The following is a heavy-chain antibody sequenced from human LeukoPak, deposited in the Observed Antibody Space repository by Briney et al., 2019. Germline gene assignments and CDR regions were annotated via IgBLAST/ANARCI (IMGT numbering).Heavy chain of an antibody. D-gene: IGHD3-10*02. CDR2: IIPIFGTA. CDR3: ASSPESVRGVIYFDY. V-gene: IGHV1-69*13. Sequence: ASVKVSCKASGGTFSSYAISWVRQAPGQGLEWMGGIIPIFGTANYAQKFQGRVTITADESTSIAYMELSSLRSEDTAVYYCASSPESVRGVIYFDYWGQGTLVTVSS. J-gene: IGHJ4*02. CDR1: GGTFSSYA.